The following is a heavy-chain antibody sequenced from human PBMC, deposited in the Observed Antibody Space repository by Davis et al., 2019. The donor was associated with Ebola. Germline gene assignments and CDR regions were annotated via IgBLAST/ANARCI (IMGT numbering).Heavy chain of an antibody. J-gene: IGHJ4*02. Sequence: PGGSLRLSCAASGYTFTSYSMNWVRQAPGKGLEWVSYIGPYSENIHHADSVRGRFTISRDNAQNSLFLQMDSLRDEDTAVYYCARDADWAFDCWGPGTLVTVSS. CDR1: GYTFTSYS. CDR2: IGPYSENI. V-gene: IGHV3-48*02. D-gene: IGHD3/OR15-3a*01. CDR3: ARDADWAFDC.